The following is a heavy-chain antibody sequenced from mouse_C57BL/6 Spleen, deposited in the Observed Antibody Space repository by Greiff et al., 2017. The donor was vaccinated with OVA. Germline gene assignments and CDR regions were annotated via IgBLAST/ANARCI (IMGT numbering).Heavy chain of an antibody. CDR3: AGSNWGYAWDY. V-gene: IGHV7-3*01. CDR2: IRNKANGYTT. CDR1: GFTFTDYY. Sequence: EVKVVESGGGLVQPGGSLSLSCAASGFTFTDYYMSWVRQPPGQALEWLGFIRNKANGYTTEYSASVKGRFTISRDNSQSILYLQINALRAEGSATYYYAGSNWGYAWDYWGQGTSVTVSS. D-gene: IGHD4-1*01. J-gene: IGHJ4*01.